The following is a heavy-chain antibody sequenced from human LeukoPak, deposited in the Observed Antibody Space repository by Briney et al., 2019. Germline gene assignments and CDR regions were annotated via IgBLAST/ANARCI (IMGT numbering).Heavy chain of an antibody. CDR1: GGSISSGSYS. CDR2: IYPRGST. V-gene: IGHV4-30-2*01. J-gene: IGHJ4*02. D-gene: IGHD7-27*01. Sequence: SETLSLTCAVSGGSISSGSYSWSWIRQPPGKGLEWIGYIYPRGSTYYNPSLKSRVILSLDKSANQFSLNLSSVTAADTAVYYCARFSPRAMGNYLDLWGQGTLVTVSS. CDR3: ARFSPRAMGNYLDL.